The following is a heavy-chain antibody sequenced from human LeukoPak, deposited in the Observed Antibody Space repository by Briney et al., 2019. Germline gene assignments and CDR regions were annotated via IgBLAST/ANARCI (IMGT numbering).Heavy chain of an antibody. Sequence: SGTLSLTCAVSRGSISSNNWWSWVRQPPGKRLEWIAEIYHSGSTNYNPSLKSRVTISVDKSKNQFSLKLSSVTAADTAVYYCATCRDEFGDYGFTSWGQGTLVTVSS. CDR3: ATCRDEFGDYGFTS. D-gene: IGHD4-17*01. CDR2: IYHSGST. V-gene: IGHV4-4*02. CDR1: RGSISSNNW. J-gene: IGHJ5*02.